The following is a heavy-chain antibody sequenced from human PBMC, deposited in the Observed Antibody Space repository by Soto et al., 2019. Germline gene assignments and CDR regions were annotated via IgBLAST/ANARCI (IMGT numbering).Heavy chain of an antibody. Sequence: SETLSLTCTVSGGSISSGGYYWSWIRQHPGKGLEWIGYIYYSGSTYYNPSLKSRVTISVDTSKNQFSLKLSSVTAADTAVYYCARERRYDILTGTYYYYYGMDVWGQGTTVTVSS. D-gene: IGHD3-9*01. CDR2: IYYSGST. J-gene: IGHJ6*02. V-gene: IGHV4-31*03. CDR3: ARERRYDILTGTYYYYYGMDV. CDR1: GGSISSGGYY.